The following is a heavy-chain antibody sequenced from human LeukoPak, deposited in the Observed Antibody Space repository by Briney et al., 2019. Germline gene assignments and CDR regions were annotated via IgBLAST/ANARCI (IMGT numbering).Heavy chain of an antibody. V-gene: IGHV4-4*02. Sequence: SETLSLTCAVSGGSISSSNWWSWVRQPPGKGLEWIGETYHSGSTNYNPSLKSRVTISVDKSKNQFSLKLSSVTAADTAVYYCARVDSSGYYRYYFDYWGQGTLVTVSS. CDR1: GGSISSSNW. CDR3: ARVDSSGYYRYYFDY. CDR2: TYHSGST. D-gene: IGHD3-22*01. J-gene: IGHJ4*02.